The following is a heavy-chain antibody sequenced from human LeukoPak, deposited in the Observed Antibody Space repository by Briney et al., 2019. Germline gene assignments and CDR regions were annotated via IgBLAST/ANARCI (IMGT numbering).Heavy chain of an antibody. CDR2: ISGSGGST. CDR1: GFIFSSYA. V-gene: IGHV3-23*01. D-gene: IGHD3-10*01. CDR3: AKDFNYYGSGILDY. Sequence: GGSLRLSCAASGFIFSSYAMSWVRQAPGKGLEWVSAISGSGGSTYYADSVKGRFTISRDNSKNTLYLQMNSLRAEDTAVYCCAKDFNYYGSGILDYWGQGTLVTVSS. J-gene: IGHJ4*02.